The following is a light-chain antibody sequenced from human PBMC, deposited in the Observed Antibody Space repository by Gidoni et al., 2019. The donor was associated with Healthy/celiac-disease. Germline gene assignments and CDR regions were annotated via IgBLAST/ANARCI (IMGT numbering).Light chain of an antibody. Sequence: DIQMTQYPSTLSASVGDRVTITCRASQRISSWLAWYQQKPGKAPKLLIYKASSLESGVPSRFSGSGSGTEFTRTISSLQPDDFATYYCQQYNSYWTFGQGTKVEIK. CDR3: QQYNSYWT. V-gene: IGKV1-5*03. J-gene: IGKJ1*01. CDR1: QRISSW. CDR2: KAS.